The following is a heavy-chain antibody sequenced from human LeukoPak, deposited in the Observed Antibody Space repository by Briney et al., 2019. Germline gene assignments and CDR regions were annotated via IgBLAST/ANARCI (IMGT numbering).Heavy chain of an antibody. J-gene: IGHJ4*02. D-gene: IGHD1-1*01. CDR1: GFTFSSYA. Sequence: GGSLRLSCAASGFTFSSYAMSWVRQAPGKGQEWVSAISGSGGSTYYADYVKGRFTISRDNSKNTLYLQINSLKAEDTAVYYCAKDGTDSYFDYWGQGTLVTVSS. CDR3: AKDGTDSYFDY. V-gene: IGHV3-23*01. CDR2: ISGSGGST.